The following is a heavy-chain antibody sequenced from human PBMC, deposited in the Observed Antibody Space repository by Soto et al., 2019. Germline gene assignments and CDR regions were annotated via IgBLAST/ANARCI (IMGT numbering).Heavy chain of an antibody. CDR3: AKLSCTSSTCYFPGWFDP. D-gene: IGHD2-2*01. Sequence: QVQLQESGPGLVKPSETLSLTCTVSGDPISGGASFWSWIRQPPGKGLEWIANVYYSGSSYYNPSPKSRLTISVDTTKNQFSLQLKSMTAADTAVYYCAKLSCTSSTCYFPGWFDPWGQGTLVTVSS. V-gene: IGHV4-31*03. J-gene: IGHJ5*02. CDR2: VYYSGSS. CDR1: GDPISGGASF.